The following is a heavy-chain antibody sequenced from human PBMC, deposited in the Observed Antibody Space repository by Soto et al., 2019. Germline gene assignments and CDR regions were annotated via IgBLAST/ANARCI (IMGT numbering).Heavy chain of an antibody. Sequence: SETLSLTCAVSGGSISSGGYSWSWIRQPPGKGLEWIGCIYHSGSTYYNPSLKSRVTISVDRSKNQFSLKLNSVTAADTAMYYCAQTTGWPGFDYWGQGILVTVSS. J-gene: IGHJ4*02. CDR3: AQTTGWPGFDY. CDR1: GGSISSGGYS. D-gene: IGHD6-19*01. CDR2: IYHSGST. V-gene: IGHV4-30-2*02.